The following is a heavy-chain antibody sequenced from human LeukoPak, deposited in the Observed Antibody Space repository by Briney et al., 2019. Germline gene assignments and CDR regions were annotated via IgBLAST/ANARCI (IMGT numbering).Heavy chain of an antibody. Sequence: PSETLSLTCTVSGGSISGGSYYWSWIRQPAGKGLEWIGRIYTSGSTNYNPSLKSRVTISVDTSKNQFSLKLSSVTAADTAVYYCARVESGYYDSFDIWGQGTMVIVSS. D-gene: IGHD3-22*01. J-gene: IGHJ3*02. V-gene: IGHV4-61*02. CDR2: IYTSGST. CDR1: GGSISGGSYY. CDR3: ARVESGYYDSFDI.